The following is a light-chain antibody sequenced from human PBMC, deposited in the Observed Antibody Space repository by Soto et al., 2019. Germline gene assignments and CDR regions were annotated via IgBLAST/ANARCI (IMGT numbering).Light chain of an antibody. CDR1: RSISDW. Sequence: DIQMTQSPSSLSPSVGDRVTNTCRASRSISDWLAWYQQKPGKAPELLIFDASNLKSGVSSRFSGSGSGTEFTLTISRLQPDDVATYYCLQYSSHSWTFGQGTNVDIK. CDR2: DAS. V-gene: IGKV1-5*01. J-gene: IGKJ1*01. CDR3: LQYSSHSWT.